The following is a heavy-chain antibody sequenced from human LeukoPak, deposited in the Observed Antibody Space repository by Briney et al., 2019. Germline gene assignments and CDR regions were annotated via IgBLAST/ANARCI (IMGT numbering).Heavy chain of an antibody. Sequence: GASVKVSCKVSGYTLTELSMHWVRQAPGKGLEWMGGFEPEDGETIYAQKFQGRVTMTEDTSTDTAYMELSSLRSEDTAVYYCATGRGGYYYDSSGYPTYWGQGTLVTVSS. CDR3: ATGRGGYYYDSSGYPTY. CDR1: GYTLTELS. V-gene: IGHV1-24*01. D-gene: IGHD3-22*01. CDR2: FEPEDGET. J-gene: IGHJ4*02.